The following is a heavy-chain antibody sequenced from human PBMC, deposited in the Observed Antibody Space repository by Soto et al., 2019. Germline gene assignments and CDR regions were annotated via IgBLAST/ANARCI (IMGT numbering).Heavy chain of an antibody. D-gene: IGHD6-13*01. V-gene: IGHV3-7*05. Sequence: EVQLEESGGDLVQPGGSLRLSGAASGFTLSAYWMTWVRQAPGKGLEWVANINRDGSKKSYLDSVRGRFTISRDNVGNSLYLQMDSLRADDTALYYCARDVSPGSSSVYLDAFDIWGQGTMVTVSS. J-gene: IGHJ3*02. CDR3: ARDVSPGSSSVYLDAFDI. CDR1: GFTLSAYW. CDR2: INRDGSKK.